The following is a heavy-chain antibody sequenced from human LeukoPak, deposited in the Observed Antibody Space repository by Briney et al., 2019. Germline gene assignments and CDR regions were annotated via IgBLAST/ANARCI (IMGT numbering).Heavy chain of an antibody. CDR3: AKYSGGDSSGYYHNPLRGYFDY. D-gene: IGHD3-22*01. V-gene: IGHV3-23*01. Sequence: PSETLSLTCTVSGGSISSSSYYWGWIRQPPGKGLEWVSAISGSGGSTYYADSVKGRFTISRDSSKNTLYLQMNSLRAEDTAVYYCAKYSGGDSSGYYHNPLRGYFDYWGQGTLVTVSS. J-gene: IGHJ4*02. CDR2: ISGSGGST. CDR1: GGSISSSSYY.